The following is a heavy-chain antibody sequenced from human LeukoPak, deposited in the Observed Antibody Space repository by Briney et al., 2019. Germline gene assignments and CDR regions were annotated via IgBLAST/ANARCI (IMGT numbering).Heavy chain of an antibody. CDR1: GYTXTNFY. J-gene: IGHJ4*02. D-gene: IGHD6-19*01. CDR3: ARGSSVWFDY. V-gene: IGHV1-46*01. Sequence: ASVKVSCKTSGYTXTNFYLHWVRQVPGQGLEWMGIINCSGGTTNYAQKFQGRVSITRDTSTSAVYMDLSSLRSEDTAVYYCARGSSVWFDYWGQGILVTVSS. CDR2: INCSGGTT.